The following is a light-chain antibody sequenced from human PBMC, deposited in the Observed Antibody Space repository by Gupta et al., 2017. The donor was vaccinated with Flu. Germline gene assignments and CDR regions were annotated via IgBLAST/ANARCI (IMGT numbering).Light chain of an antibody. CDR3: QQSYSTPWT. V-gene: IGKV1-39*01. CDR2: AAS. Sequence: PSSLSASVGDRVTIACRASQSISSYLNWYQQKPGKAPKLLIYAASSLQSGVPSRFSGSGSGTDFTLTISSLQPEDFATYYCQQSYSTPWTFGQGTKVEIK. CDR1: QSISSY. J-gene: IGKJ1*01.